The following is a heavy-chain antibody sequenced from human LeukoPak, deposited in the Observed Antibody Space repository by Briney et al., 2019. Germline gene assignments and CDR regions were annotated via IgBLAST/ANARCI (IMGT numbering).Heavy chain of an antibody. J-gene: IGHJ4*02. Sequence: GGSLRLSCAASGFTFSSYGMHRVRQAPGKGLEWVAVISYDGGNKYYADSVKGRFTITRDNSKNTLYLQMNSLRAEDTAVYYCAKETGSSGWFDYWGQGTLVTVSS. CDR3: AKETGSSGWFDY. V-gene: IGHV3-30*18. D-gene: IGHD6-19*01. CDR2: ISYDGGNK. CDR1: GFTFSSYG.